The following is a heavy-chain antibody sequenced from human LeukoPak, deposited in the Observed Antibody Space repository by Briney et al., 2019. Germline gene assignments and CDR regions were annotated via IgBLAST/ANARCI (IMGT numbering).Heavy chain of an antibody. CDR3: ARGAHYMDV. J-gene: IGHJ6*03. CDR2: IRSSSGTI. Sequence: GGSLRLSCAASGFTFSAYSMNWVRQAPGKGLEWVSYIRSSSGTIYHADSVKGRFTISRDDAKNSLYLQMNSLRAEDTAVYNCARGAHYMDVWGKGTTVTVSS. CDR1: GFTFSAYS. V-gene: IGHV3-48*04.